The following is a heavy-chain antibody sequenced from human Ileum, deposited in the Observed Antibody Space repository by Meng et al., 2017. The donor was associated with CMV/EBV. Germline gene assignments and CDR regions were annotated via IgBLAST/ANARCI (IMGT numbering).Heavy chain of an antibody. J-gene: IGHJ4*02. CDR3: AKPPTVAGNYFDY. CDR1: GFTFSSYG. D-gene: IGHD6-19*01. Sequence: GESLKISCAASGFTFSSYGMHWVRQAPGKGLEWVAVIWYDGSNKYYADSVKGRFTISRDNSKNTLYLHMNSLRAEDTAVYYCAKPPTVAGNYFDYWGQGTLVTVSS. V-gene: IGHV3-33*06. CDR2: IWYDGSNK.